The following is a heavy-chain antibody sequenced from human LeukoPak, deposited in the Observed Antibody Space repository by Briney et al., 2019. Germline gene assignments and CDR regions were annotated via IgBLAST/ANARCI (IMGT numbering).Heavy chain of an antibody. CDR3: ARGKPYSGSYFGRFDY. J-gene: IGHJ4*02. Sequence: GASVKVSCKASGYTFTSYAMHWVRQAPGQRLEWMGWINAGNGNTKYSQKFQGRVTTTRDTSASTAYMELSSLRSEDTAVYYCARGKPYSGSYFGRFDYWGQGTLVTVSS. CDR2: INAGNGNT. CDR1: GYTFTSYA. D-gene: IGHD1-26*01. V-gene: IGHV1-3*01.